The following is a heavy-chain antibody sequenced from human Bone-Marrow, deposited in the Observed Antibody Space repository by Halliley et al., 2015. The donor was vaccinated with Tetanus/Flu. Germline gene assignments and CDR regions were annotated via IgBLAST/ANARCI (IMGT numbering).Heavy chain of an antibody. D-gene: IGHD2-21*01. V-gene: IGHV3-23*01. CDR1: GFSDA. J-gene: IGHJ6*02. CDR3: AKRYYFGGFGPYGMDV. Sequence: SLRLSCAASGFSDAVSWVRQAPGKGLEWVSAISAGGGSTYYADSVKGRFTISRDNSKNTVYLHMLSLRAEDTAVYHCAKRYYFGGFGPYGMDVWGQGATVTVSS. CDR2: ISAGGGST.